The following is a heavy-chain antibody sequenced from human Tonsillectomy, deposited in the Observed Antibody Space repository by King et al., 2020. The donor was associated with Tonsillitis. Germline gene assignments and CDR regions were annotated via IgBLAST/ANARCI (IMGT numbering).Heavy chain of an antibody. CDR1: GGSISSYY. V-gene: IGHV4-59*01. CDR2: IYYSGST. CDR3: AIVVYYYGSGFDP. Sequence: QLQESGPGLVKPSETLSLTCTVSGGSISSYYWSWIRQPPGKGLEWIGYIYYSGSTNYNPSLKSRVTISVDTSKNQFSLKLSSVTAADTAVYYCAIVVYYYGSGFDPWGQGTLVTVSS. D-gene: IGHD3-10*01. J-gene: IGHJ5*02.